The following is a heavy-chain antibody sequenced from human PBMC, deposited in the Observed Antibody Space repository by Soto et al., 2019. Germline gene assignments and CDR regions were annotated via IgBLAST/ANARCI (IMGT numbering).Heavy chain of an antibody. J-gene: IGHJ4*02. CDR2: VSIGGST. CDR1: GFTFSRYA. V-gene: IGHV3-23*01. D-gene: IGHD2-15*01. CDR3: AKRRGAGGHFDY. Sequence: GGSRRRSWAASGFTFSRYAMGWVGQGPGKGLEWVAVVSIGGSTHYADSVRGRFTISRDSSKNTLSLQMNSLTAEDTAVYFCAKRRGAGGHFDYWGQGALVTVSS.